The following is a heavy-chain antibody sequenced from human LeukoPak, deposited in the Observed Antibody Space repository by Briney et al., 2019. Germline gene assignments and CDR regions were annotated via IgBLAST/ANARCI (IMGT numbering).Heavy chain of an antibody. CDR2: IYYGGST. CDR3: AGLYTSGSYYGY. Sequence: PSETLSLTCTVSGGSISSYYWSWIRQPPGKGLEWIGNIYYGGSTYYKPSLKSRVTISVGTSKNQFSLTLSSVTAADTAVYYCAGLYTSGSYYGYWGQGALVTVSS. V-gene: IGHV4-59*04. D-gene: IGHD3-10*01. CDR1: GGSISSYY. J-gene: IGHJ4*02.